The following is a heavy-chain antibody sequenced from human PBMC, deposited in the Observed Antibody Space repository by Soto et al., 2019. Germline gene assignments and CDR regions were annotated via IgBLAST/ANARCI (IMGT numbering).Heavy chain of an antibody. V-gene: IGHV4-39*01. CDR1: GGSISSSSYY. CDR3: ARHIYGDYPNWFDP. Sequence: PSETLSLTCTVSGGSISSSSYYWGWIRQPPGKGLEWIGSIYYSGSTYYNPSLKSRVTISVDTSKNQFSLKLSSVTAADTAVYYCARHIYGDYPNWFDPWGQGTLVTVSS. CDR2: IYYSGST. J-gene: IGHJ5*02. D-gene: IGHD4-17*01.